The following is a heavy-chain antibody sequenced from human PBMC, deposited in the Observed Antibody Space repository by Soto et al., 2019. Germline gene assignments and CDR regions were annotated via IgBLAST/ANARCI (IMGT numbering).Heavy chain of an antibody. J-gene: IGHJ4*02. CDR1: GFTFSSYE. CDR3: ARDGITIFAYAYYFDY. CDR2: ISSSGSTI. V-gene: IGHV3-48*03. D-gene: IGHD3-3*01. Sequence: GGSLRLSCAASGFTFSSYEMNWVRQAPGKGLEWVSYISSSGSTIYYADSVKGRFTISRDNAKNSLYLQMNSLRAEDTAVYYCARDGITIFAYAYYFDYWGQGTLVTVSS.